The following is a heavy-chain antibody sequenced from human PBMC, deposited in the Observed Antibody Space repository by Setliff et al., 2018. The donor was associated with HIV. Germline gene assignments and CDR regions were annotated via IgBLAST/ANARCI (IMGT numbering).Heavy chain of an antibody. J-gene: IGHJ4*02. V-gene: IGHV1-8*02. CDR1: GGTFSSYV. Sequence: ASVKVSCKASGGTFSSYVISWVRQAPGQGLEWMGWMNPNSGNTGYAQKFQGRVTMTRNTSISTAYMELSSLRSEDTAVYYCARVDDGGGAEIDFDYWGQGTLVTVSS. CDR2: MNPNSGNT. D-gene: IGHD4-17*01. CDR3: ARVDDGGGAEIDFDY.